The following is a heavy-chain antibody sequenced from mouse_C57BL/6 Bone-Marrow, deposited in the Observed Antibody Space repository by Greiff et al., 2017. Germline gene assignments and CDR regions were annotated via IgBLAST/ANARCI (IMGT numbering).Heavy chain of an antibody. CDR2: IHPSDSDT. V-gene: IGHV1-74*01. J-gene: IGHJ2*01. CDR3: AIIRFITTVVAKRKYFDY. D-gene: IGHD1-1*01. Sequence: QVQLQQPGAELVKPGASVKVSCKASGYTFTSYWMHWVKQRPGQGLEWIGRIHPSDSDTNYNQKFKGKATLTVDKSSSPAYMQLSSLTSEDSAVYYCAIIRFITTVVAKRKYFDYWGQGTTLTVSS. CDR1: GYTFTSYW.